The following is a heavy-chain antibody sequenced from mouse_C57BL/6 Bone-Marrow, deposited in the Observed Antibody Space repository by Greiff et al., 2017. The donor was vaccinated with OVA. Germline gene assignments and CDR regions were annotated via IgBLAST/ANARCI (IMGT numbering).Heavy chain of an antibody. Sequence: QVQLQQPGAELVKPGASVKLSCKASGYTFTSYWVQWVKQRPGQGLEWIGEIDPSDSYTNYNQKFKGKATLTVVTSSSTAYMQLSSLTSEDSAVYYCAREEDYGNLDYWGQGTTLTVSS. CDR2: IDPSDSYT. J-gene: IGHJ2*01. CDR1: GYTFTSYW. CDR3: AREEDYGNLDY. D-gene: IGHD2-1*01. V-gene: IGHV1-50*01.